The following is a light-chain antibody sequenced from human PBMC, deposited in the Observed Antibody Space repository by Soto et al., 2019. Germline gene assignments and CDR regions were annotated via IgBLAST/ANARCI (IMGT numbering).Light chain of an antibody. J-gene: IGKJ1*01. Sequence: DIRMTQSPSTLSASVGDRDTITCRASQSISSWLAWYQQKPGKAPKLLIYKASSLESGVPSRFSGSGSGTEFTLTISSLQPDDFATYYCQQYNSYCWTFGQGTKVDI. CDR2: KAS. CDR3: QQYNSYCWT. CDR1: QSISSW. V-gene: IGKV1-5*03.